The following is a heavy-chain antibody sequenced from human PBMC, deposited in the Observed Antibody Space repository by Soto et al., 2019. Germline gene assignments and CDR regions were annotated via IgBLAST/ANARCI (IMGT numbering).Heavy chain of an antibody. Sequence: GGSLRLSCAASGLTFSSYGMHWVRQAPGKGLEWVAVISYDGSNKYYADSVKGRFTISRDNSKNTLYLQMNSLRAEDTAVYYCAKSIAARWFYYYYYGMDVWGQGTTVTVSS. V-gene: IGHV3-30*18. D-gene: IGHD6-6*01. CDR1: GLTFSSYG. CDR2: ISYDGSNK. J-gene: IGHJ6*02. CDR3: AKSIAARWFYYYYYGMDV.